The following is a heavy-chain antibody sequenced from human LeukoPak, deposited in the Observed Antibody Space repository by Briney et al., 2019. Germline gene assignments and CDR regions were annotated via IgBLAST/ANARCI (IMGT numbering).Heavy chain of an antibody. J-gene: IGHJ4*02. CDR2: IYTSGST. D-gene: IGHD2-15*01. V-gene: IGHV4-61*02. Sequence: SQTLSLTCTVSGGSTSSGSYYWSWIRQPAGKGLEWIGRIYTSGSTNYNPSLKSRVTISVDTSKNQFSLKLSSVTAADTAVYYCARIPFLGYCSGGSCHEAFDYWGQGTLVTVSS. CDR3: ARIPFLGYCSGGSCHEAFDY. CDR1: GGSTSSGSYY.